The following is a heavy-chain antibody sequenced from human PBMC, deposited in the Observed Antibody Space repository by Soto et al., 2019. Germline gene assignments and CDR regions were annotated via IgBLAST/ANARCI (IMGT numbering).Heavy chain of an antibody. CDR3: ASFSGFFPFPPSAP. D-gene: IGHD3-3*01. CDR1: GDSISSVNW. CDR2: IYHTGTT. V-gene: IGHV4-4*02. Sequence: SETLSLTCGVSGDSISSVNWWSWVRQSPGKGLEWIGEIYHTGTTNYNPSLKSRLTLSVDKSKNQVFLNLTSVSAADTAVYYSASFSGFFPFPPSAPWGQG. J-gene: IGHJ5*02.